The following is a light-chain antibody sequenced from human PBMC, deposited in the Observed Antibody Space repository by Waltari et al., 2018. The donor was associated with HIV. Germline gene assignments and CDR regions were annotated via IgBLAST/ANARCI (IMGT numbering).Light chain of an antibody. J-gene: IGLJ1*01. CDR1: HLTKYP. CDR2: GKN. Sequence: SSDLTQDHAVSVALGQTARHHCPGDHLTKYPAKRYQQKPTQAPLLILYGKNHYRPSGIPARFSGSASGTTASLTITGAQAEDEADYYCDSRDTNNKHHVFGTGTKLTV. V-gene: IGLV3-19*01. CDR3: DSRDTNNKHHV.